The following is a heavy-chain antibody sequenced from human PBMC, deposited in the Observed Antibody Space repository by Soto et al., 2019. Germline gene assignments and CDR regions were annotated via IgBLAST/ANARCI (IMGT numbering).Heavy chain of an antibody. D-gene: IGHD5-18*01. CDR2: ISSSSSYI. V-gene: IGHV3-21*01. J-gene: IGHJ4*02. CDR3: ARDGSSYAHGDY. CDR1: GFTFSSYS. Sequence: GGSLRLSCAASGFTFSSYSMNWVRQAPGKGLEWVSSISSSSSYIYYADSVKGRFTISRDKAKKSLYLQMNSLRAEDTAVYYCARDGSSYAHGDYGGQGPLVT.